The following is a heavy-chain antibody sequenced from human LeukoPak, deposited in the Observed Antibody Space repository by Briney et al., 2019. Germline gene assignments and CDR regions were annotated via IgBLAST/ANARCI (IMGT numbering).Heavy chain of an antibody. Sequence: GGSLRLSCAASGFTFSSYEMNWVRQAPGKGLEWVSYISSSGSTIYYADSVKGRFTISRDNAKNSLYLQMNSLRAEDTAGYYCARARNYDILTGSCFDYWGQGTLVTVSS. CDR1: GFTFSSYE. CDR2: ISSSGSTI. D-gene: IGHD3-9*01. J-gene: IGHJ4*02. V-gene: IGHV3-48*03. CDR3: ARARNYDILTGSCFDY.